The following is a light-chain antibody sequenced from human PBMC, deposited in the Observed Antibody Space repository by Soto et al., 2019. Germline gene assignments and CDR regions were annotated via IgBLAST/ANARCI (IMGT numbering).Light chain of an antibody. J-gene: IGLJ2*01. CDR1: SSNIGAGYD. CDR3: QSYDSSLSGVV. V-gene: IGLV1-40*01. CDR2: GNS. Sequence: QSVLTQPPLVSGARGQRVTISCTGSSSNIGAGYDVHWYQQLPGTAPKLLIYGNSNRPSGVPDRFSGSKSGTSASLAITGLQAEDEADYYYQSYDSSLSGVVFGGGTKLTAL.